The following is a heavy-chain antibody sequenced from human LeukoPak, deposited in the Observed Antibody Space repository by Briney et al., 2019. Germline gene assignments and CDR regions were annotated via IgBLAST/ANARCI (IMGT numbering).Heavy chain of an antibody. D-gene: IGHD3-9*01. V-gene: IGHV4-39*07. CDR2: IYHSGST. J-gene: IGHJ4*02. CDR1: GGSIGSGTYY. CDR3: ARSGDYDILTGYYSNYFDY. Sequence: SETLSLTCTVSGGSIGSGTYYWGWIRQPPGKGLEWIGEIYHSGSTNYNPSLKSRVTISVDKSKNQFSLKLSSVTAADTAVYYCARSGDYDILTGYYSNYFDYWGQGTLVTVSS.